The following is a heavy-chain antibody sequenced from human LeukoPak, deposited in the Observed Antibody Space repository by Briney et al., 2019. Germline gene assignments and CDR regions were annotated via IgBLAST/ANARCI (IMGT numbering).Heavy chain of an antibody. V-gene: IGHV1-69*01. Sequence: EASVKVSCKASGGTFSSYAIRWVRQAPGQGLEWMGGIIPIFGTANYAQKFQGRVTITADESTSTAYMELSSLRSDDTAVYYCARLQSYCSSTSCLDCWGQRTPVTVSS. J-gene: IGHJ4*02. D-gene: IGHD2-2*01. CDR1: GGTFSSYA. CDR2: IIPIFGTA. CDR3: ARLQSYCSSTSCLDC.